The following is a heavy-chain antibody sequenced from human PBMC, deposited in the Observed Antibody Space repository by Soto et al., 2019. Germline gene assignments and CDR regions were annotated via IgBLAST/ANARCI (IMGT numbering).Heavy chain of an antibody. D-gene: IGHD3-3*01. CDR3: ARGPTYYDFWSGYLSDNWFDP. V-gene: IGHV4-61*01. CDR1: GGSVSSGSYY. CDR2: IYYSGST. Sequence: SETLSLTCTVSGGSVSSGSYYWSWIRQPPGKGLEWIGYIYYSGSTNYNPSLKSRVTISVDTSKNQFSLKLSSVTAADTAVYYCARGPTYYDFWSGYLSDNWFDPWGQGTLVTVSS. J-gene: IGHJ5*02.